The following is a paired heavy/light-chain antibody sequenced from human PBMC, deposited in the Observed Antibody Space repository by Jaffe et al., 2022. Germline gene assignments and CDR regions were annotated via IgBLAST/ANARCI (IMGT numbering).Heavy chain of an antibody. CDR2: INHSGST. V-gene: IGHV4-34*01. Sequence: QVQLQQWGAGLLKPSETLSLTCAVYGGSFSGYYWSWIRQPPGKGLEWIGEINHSGSTNYNPSLKSRVTISVDTSKNQFSLKLSSVTAADTAVYYCARAPAMVRGVIITYWFDPWGQGTLVTVSS. CDR3: ARAPAMVRGVIITYWFDP. J-gene: IGHJ5*02. CDR1: GGSFSGYY. D-gene: IGHD3-10*01.
Light chain of an antibody. CDR2: DNN. J-gene: IGLJ2*01. CDR1: SSNIGNNY. CDR3: GTWDSSLSEGV. Sequence: QSVLTQPPSVSAAPGQKVTISCSGSSSNIGNNYVSWYQQLPGTAPKLLIYDNNKRPSGIPDRFSGSKSGTSATLGITGLQTGDEADYYCGTWDSSLSEGVFGGGTKLTVL. V-gene: IGLV1-51*01.